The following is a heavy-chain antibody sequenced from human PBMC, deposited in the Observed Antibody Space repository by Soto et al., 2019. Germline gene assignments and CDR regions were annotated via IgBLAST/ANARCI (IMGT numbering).Heavy chain of an antibody. CDR1: GGSISSYD. J-gene: IGHJ5*02. V-gene: IGHV4-59*01. CDR3: ARRHSSGWYHNWFDP. CDR2: IYYSGST. D-gene: IGHD6-19*01. Sequence: TSETLSLTCTVSGGSISSYDLSWIRQPPGKGLEWIGYIYYSGSTNYNPSLKSRVTISVDTSKNQFSLKLSSVTAADTAVYYCARRHSSGWYHNWFDPWGQGTLVTVSS.